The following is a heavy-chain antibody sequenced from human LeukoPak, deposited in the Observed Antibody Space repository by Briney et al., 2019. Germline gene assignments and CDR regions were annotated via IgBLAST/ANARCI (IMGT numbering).Heavy chain of an antibody. CDR1: GGSISSHY. Sequence: SETLTLTCTVSGGSISSHYWSWIRQPPGKGLEWIGYSYYSGSTNYNPSLKSRVTISVDTSKNQFSLKLSSVTAADTAVYYCARSGSPQYYDILTGYSPSRMGFDYWGQGTLVTVSS. J-gene: IGHJ4*02. CDR2: SYYSGST. V-gene: IGHV4-59*11. CDR3: ARSGSPQYYDILTGYSPSRMGFDY. D-gene: IGHD3-9*01.